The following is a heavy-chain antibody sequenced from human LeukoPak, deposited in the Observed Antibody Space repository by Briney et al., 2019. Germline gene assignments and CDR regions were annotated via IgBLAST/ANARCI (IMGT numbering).Heavy chain of an antibody. J-gene: IGHJ5*02. D-gene: IGHD2-2*01. CDR1: GGSISSYY. CDR2: IYYSGST. CDR3: ARDHPYCSSTSCYVWFDP. V-gene: IGHV4-59*01. Sequence: SETLSLTCTVSGGSISSYYWSWIRQPPGKGLEWIGYIYYSGSTNYNPSLKSRVTISVDTSKNQFSLKLSSVTAADTAVYYCARDHPYCSSTSCYVWFDPWGQGTLVTVSS.